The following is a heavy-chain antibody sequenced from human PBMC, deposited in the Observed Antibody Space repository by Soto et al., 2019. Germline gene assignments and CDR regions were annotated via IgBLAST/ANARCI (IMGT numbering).Heavy chain of an antibody. CDR3: ASRGAAHSFDP. V-gene: IGHV4-59*01. CDR2: ISYTGST. D-gene: IGHD6-25*01. J-gene: IGHJ5*02. Sequence: SETLSLTCTVSGDSISSYFWSWIRQSPGKGLEWIGYISYTGSTNYNLSLKSRVTISADTSKKQYSLKLSSVAAADTAVYYCASRGAAHSFDPWGQGTLVTVSS. CDR1: GDSISSYF.